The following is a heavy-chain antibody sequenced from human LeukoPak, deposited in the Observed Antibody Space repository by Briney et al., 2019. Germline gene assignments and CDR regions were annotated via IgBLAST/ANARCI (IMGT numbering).Heavy chain of an antibody. CDR2: ISWNSGSI. D-gene: IGHD6-19*01. CDR1: GFTFDDYA. Sequence: GRSLRLSCAASGFTFDDYAMHWVRQAPGKGLEWVSGISWNSGSIGYADSVKGRFTISRDNAKNSLYLQMNSLRAEDTALYYCAEGSRYSSGWFDYWGQGTLVTVSS. CDR3: AEGSRYSSGWFDY. J-gene: IGHJ4*02. V-gene: IGHV3-9*01.